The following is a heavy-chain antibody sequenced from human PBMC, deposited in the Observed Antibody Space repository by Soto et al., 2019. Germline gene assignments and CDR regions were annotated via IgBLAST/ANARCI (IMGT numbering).Heavy chain of an antibody. D-gene: IGHD6-6*01. CDR2: IWYDGSNK. CDR1: GFTFISYG. V-gene: IGHV3-33*01. Sequence: GGSLRLSCTASGFTFISYGIHFFGHAPFKGREWVAVIWYDGSNKYYADSVKGRFTISRDNSKNTLYLQMNSLRAEDTAVYYCASRPGIAARQQYGMDVWGQGTTVTVSS. J-gene: IGHJ6*02. CDR3: ASRPGIAARQQYGMDV.